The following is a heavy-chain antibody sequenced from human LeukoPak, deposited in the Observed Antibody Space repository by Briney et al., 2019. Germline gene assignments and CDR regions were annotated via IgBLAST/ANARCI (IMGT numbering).Heavy chain of an antibody. J-gene: IGHJ4*02. V-gene: IGHV1-2*02. D-gene: IGHD3-10*01. CDR2: VNPNSGGT. CDR3: ARDPPGAVGEPPLDY. Sequence: ASVKVSCKASGYTFTGYYMHWVRQAPGQGLEWMGWVNPNSGGTNYAQKFQGRVTMTRDTSISTAYMELSRLRSDDTAVYYCARDPPGAVGEPPLDYWGQGTLVTVSS. CDR1: GYTFTGYY.